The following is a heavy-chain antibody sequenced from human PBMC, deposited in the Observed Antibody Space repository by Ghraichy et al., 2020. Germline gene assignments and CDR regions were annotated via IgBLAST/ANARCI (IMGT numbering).Heavy chain of an antibody. CDR2: ISGSGGST. V-gene: IGHV3-23*01. Sequence: GGSLRLSCAASGFTFSSYAMSWVRQAPGKGLEWVSAISGSGGSTYYADSVKGRFTISRDNSKNTLYLQMNSLRAEDTAVYYCAKDIMKYSSGWRLPYYFDYWGQGTLVTVSS. J-gene: IGHJ4*02. CDR1: GFTFSSYA. D-gene: IGHD6-19*01. CDR3: AKDIMKYSSGWRLPYYFDY.